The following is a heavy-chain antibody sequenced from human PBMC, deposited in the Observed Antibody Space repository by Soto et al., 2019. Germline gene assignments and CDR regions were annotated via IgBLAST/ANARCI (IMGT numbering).Heavy chain of an antibody. CDR1: GYTFTSYD. Sequence: QVQLVQPGAEVKKPGASVNVSCKASGYTFTSYDVNWVRLAPGQGLEWMGWINPNSGSTDYAHKLQARVTMTRNICISTANMELSSLKCEDTAVYYFASRVGATSFNFDYWGQGTLVTVSS. CDR2: INPNSGST. V-gene: IGHV1-8*01. D-gene: IGHD1-26*01. CDR3: ASRVGATSFNFDY. J-gene: IGHJ4*02.